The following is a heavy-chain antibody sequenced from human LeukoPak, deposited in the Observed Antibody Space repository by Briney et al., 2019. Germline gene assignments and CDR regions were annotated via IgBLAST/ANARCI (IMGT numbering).Heavy chain of an antibody. D-gene: IGHD2-15*01. V-gene: IGHV1-2*02. CDR1: GYTFTGYY. Sequence: ASVKVSCKASGYTFTGYYMHWVRQAPGQGLEWKGWINPNSGGTNYAQKFQGRVTMTRDTSISTAYMELSRLRSDDTAVYYCARVGLIGGGWPNFDYWGQGTLVTVSS. J-gene: IGHJ4*02. CDR2: INPNSGGT. CDR3: ARVGLIGGGWPNFDY.